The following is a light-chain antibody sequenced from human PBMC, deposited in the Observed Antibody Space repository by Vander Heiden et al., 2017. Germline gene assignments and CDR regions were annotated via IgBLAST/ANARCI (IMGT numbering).Light chain of an antibody. J-gene: IGKJ5*01. CDR3: QQDDYLPPT. Sequence: IHMSHSPLSLPPSVGANITITRQASTDITNYLNWYQQKPGKAPKLLIYDASNLETGVPSRFSGSGSGTHFTLTISSLQPEDFATYYCQQDDYLPPTFGQGTRLEIK. CDR2: DAS. CDR1: TDITNY. V-gene: IGKV1-33*01.